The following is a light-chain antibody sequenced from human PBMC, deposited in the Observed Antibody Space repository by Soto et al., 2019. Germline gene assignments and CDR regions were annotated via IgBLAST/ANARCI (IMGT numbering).Light chain of an antibody. Sequence: DIQMTQSPSSLSASVGDRVTITCRASQDIGNYLTWYQQKPGKAPRLLIYDASSVQGGIPSRFSGSGSGTAFTLTISSLQADDFATYYCQHYSTYPWTFGQGTKVDIK. J-gene: IGKJ1*01. CDR3: QHYSTYPWT. V-gene: IGKV1-16*01. CDR1: QDIGNY. CDR2: DAS.